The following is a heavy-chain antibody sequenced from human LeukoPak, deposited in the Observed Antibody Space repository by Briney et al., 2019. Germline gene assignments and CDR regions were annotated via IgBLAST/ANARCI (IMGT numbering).Heavy chain of an antibody. CDR3: AIFQGTYGDNDNDF. D-gene: IGHD4-17*01. V-gene: IGHV1-69*13. Sequence: SVKVSCKASGGTFRTFAINWVRQAPGKGLEWMGGFIPMINTPKYAQRFQGRVSITADESTSTGYMEVSSLRSEDTAAYYCAIFQGTYGDNDNDFWGQGTLVTVSS. J-gene: IGHJ1*01. CDR1: GGTFRTFA. CDR2: FIPMINTP.